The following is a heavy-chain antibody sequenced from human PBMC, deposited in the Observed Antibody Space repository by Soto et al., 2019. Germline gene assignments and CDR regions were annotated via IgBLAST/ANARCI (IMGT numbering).Heavy chain of an antibody. CDR1: GFTVSSNY. V-gene: IGHV3-53*01. CDR2: IYSGGST. Sequence: GGSLRLSCAASGFTVSSNYMSWVRQAPGKGLEWVSVIYSGGSTYYADSVKGRFTISRDNSKNTLYLQMNSLRAEDTAVYYCARGYYDSSGYEARTFDIWGQGTMVTVSS. J-gene: IGHJ3*02. CDR3: ARGYYDSSGYEARTFDI. D-gene: IGHD3-22*01.